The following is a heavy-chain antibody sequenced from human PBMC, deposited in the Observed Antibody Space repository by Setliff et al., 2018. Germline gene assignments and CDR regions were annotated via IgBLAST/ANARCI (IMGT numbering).Heavy chain of an antibody. D-gene: IGHD5-18*01. J-gene: IGHJ4*02. Sequence: ASVKVSCKASGYTFTSYGISWVRQAPGQGLEWMGWISAYNGNTNYAQKLQGRVTMTEDTSTDTAYMELSSLRSEDTAVYYCATSVSWIQLVLYPQGHPEPFDHWGQGTLVTVSS. CDR1: GYTFTSYG. V-gene: IGHV1-18*01. CDR2: ISAYNGNT. CDR3: ATSVSWIQLVLYPQGHPEPFDH.